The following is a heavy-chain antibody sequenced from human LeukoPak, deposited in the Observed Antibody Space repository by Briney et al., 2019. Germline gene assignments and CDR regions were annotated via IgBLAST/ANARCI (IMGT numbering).Heavy chain of an antibody. CDR2: INPSGGST. J-gene: IGHJ4*02. V-gene: IGHV1-46*01. D-gene: IGHD6-6*01. CDR3: ARDGMAIGSSSSFMGY. CDR1: GYTFTSYY. Sequence: ASVKVSCKASGYTFTSYYMHWVRQAPGQGLEWMGIINPSGGSTSYAQKFQGRVTMTRDTSTSTVYMELSSLRSEDTAVYYCARDGMAIGSSSSFMGYWGQGTLVTVSS.